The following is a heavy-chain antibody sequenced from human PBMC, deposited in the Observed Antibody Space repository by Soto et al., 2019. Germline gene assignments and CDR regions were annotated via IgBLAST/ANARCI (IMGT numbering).Heavy chain of an antibody. CDR3: ARDGHGYNYWYFDL. CDR2: IIPIYGTA. CDR1: GDTFNKYT. V-gene: IGHV1-69*01. J-gene: IGHJ2*01. Sequence: QVQLVQSGAEVKEPGSSVKVSCKVSGDTFNKYTINWVRQAPGQGLEWMAGIIPIYGTANYALKFQDRIKVTADESTATAYMELNSLTSEDTAIYYCARDGHGYNYWYFDLWGRGTLITVSS. D-gene: IGHD5-12*01.